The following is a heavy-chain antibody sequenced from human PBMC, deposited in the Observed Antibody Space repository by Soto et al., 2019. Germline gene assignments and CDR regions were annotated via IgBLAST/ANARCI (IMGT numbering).Heavy chain of an antibody. J-gene: IGHJ4*02. D-gene: IGHD2-15*01. Sequence: SLRLSCAASGFTFSSYAMSWVRQAPGKGLEWVSAISGSGGSTYYADSVKGRFTISRDNSKNTLCLQMNSLRAEDTAVYYCANERVYCSGGSCINYYFDYWGQGTLVTVSS. CDR2: ISGSGGST. CDR1: GFTFSSYA. CDR3: ANERVYCSGGSCINYYFDY. V-gene: IGHV3-23*01.